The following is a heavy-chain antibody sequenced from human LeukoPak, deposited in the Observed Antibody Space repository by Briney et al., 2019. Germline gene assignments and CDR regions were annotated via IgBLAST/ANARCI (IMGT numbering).Heavy chain of an antibody. J-gene: IGHJ5*02. D-gene: IGHD3-16*01. CDR2: INHSGST. CDR1: GGSFSGYY. Sequence: SSETLSLTCAVYGGSFSGYYWSWIRQPPGKGLEWIGEINHSGSTNYNPSLKSRVTISVDTSKNQFSLKPSSVTAADTAVYYCARRRAKKNVGVDPWGQGTLVTVSS. CDR3: ARRRAKKNVGVDP. V-gene: IGHV4-34*01.